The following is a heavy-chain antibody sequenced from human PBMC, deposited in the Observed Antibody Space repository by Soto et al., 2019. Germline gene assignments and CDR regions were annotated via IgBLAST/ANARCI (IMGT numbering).Heavy chain of an antibody. CDR2: ISAYNGNT. D-gene: IGHD2-2*01. Sequence: VKVSCNASGYTFTSYSIFCVRQALGQGLEWMGWISAYNGNTNYAQKLQGRVTMTTDTSTSTAYMELRSLRSDDTAVYYCARVSPVVPAAGNNYWGQGTLVTVS. CDR1: GYTFTSYS. CDR3: ARVSPVVPAAGNNY. V-gene: IGHV1-18*01. J-gene: IGHJ4*02.